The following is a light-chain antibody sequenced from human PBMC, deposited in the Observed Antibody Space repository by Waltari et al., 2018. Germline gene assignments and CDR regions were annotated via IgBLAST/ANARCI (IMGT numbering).Light chain of an antibody. V-gene: IGLV2-23*02. J-gene: IGLJ3*02. CDR2: EVT. CDR1: SADIGRDNL. Sequence: QSALTQPASVSGSPGQSITISCSGTSADIGRDNLVAWYQQLPGNAPKPVIYEVTERPSELSNRFSGSKSGNTASLTISGLQAEDEADYYCSSFESSRTWVFGGGTKLTVL. CDR3: SSFESSRTWV.